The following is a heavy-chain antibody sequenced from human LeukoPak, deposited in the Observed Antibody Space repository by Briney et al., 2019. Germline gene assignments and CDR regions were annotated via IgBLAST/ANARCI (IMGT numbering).Heavy chain of an antibody. Sequence: GGSLRLSCAASGFTVSSNYMSWVRQAPGKGLEWVSVIYSCGSTYYADSVKGRFTISRDNAKNSLYLQMNSLRAEDTAVYYCAREFVLRYFEGYMDVWGKGTTVTVS. D-gene: IGHD3-9*01. V-gene: IGHV3-66*01. CDR1: GFTVSSNY. CDR2: IYSCGST. J-gene: IGHJ6*03. CDR3: AREFVLRYFEGYMDV.